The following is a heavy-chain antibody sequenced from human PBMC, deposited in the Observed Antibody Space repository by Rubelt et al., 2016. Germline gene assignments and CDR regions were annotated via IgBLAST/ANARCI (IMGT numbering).Heavy chain of an antibody. J-gene: IGHJ5*02. CDR1: GGSISSSSYY. CDR3: ARHSSSGVAP. D-gene: IGHD1-26*01. CDR2: IYYSGST. V-gene: IGHV4-39*01. Sequence: QLQLQESGPGLVKPSETLSLTCTVSGGSISSSSYYWGWIRQPPGKGLEWIGSIYYSGSTYYNPSLKIRVTISVDTSKNQFSLKLSSVTAADTAVYYRARHSSSGVAPWGQGTLVTASS.